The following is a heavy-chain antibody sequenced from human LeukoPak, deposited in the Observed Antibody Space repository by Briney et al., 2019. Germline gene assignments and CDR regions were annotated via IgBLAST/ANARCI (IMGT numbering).Heavy chain of an antibody. Sequence: PGGSLRLSCRANGFTFSSYVMSWVRQTPGKGLEWVSSIAAGGGSTYYADSVKGRFTISRDNSRTTLYLQTNSLRAEDTAVYYCAKLYCSGGSCYYYFDYWGQGTLVTVSS. J-gene: IGHJ4*02. V-gene: IGHV3-23*01. CDR3: AKLYCSGGSCYYYFDY. CDR2: IAAGGGST. CDR1: GFTFSSYV. D-gene: IGHD2-15*01.